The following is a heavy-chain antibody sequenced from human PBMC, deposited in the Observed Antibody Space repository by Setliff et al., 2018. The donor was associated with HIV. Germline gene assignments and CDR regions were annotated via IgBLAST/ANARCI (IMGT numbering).Heavy chain of an antibody. CDR2: LYQSGSA. J-gene: IGHJ4*02. Sequence: SETLSLTCTVSGVSITSHYWSWIRQPPGKGLEWIGSLYQSGSAYYNPSLKSRVTMSVDTSKDQFSLRLRSVTAADTAVYFCARDPHYYDRSGHYSWFYFDYWGQGTLVTAPQ. CDR1: GVSITSHY. V-gene: IGHV4-59*11. D-gene: IGHD3-22*01. CDR3: ARDPHYYDRSGHYSWFYFDY.